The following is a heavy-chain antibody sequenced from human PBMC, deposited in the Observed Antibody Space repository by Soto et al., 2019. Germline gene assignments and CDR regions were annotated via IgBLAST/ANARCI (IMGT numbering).Heavy chain of an antibody. CDR2: IIPIFGTA. D-gene: IGHD2-15*01. CDR3: ARHAHVVVVAATYYFDS. Sequence: QVQLVQSGAEVKKPGSSVKVSCKASGGTFSSYAISWVRQAPGQGLEWMGGIIPIFGTANYAQKFQGRVTITADEATSTAYMELSRLRSEDTAVYYCARHAHVVVVAATYYFDSWGQGTLVTVSS. V-gene: IGHV1-69*01. J-gene: IGHJ4*02. CDR1: GGTFSSYA.